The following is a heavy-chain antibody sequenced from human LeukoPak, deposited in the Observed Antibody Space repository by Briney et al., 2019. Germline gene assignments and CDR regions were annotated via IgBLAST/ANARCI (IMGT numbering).Heavy chain of an antibody. CDR2: ISSSSNYI. CDR3: ARDSSGWDFDY. D-gene: IGHD6-19*01. V-gene: IGHV3-21*01. Sequence: GGSLRLSCAASGFTFSTYTMSWVRQAPGKGLEWVSSISSSSNYIYYADSVRGRFTMSRDNAKNSLYLQMNSLRAEDTAVYYCARDSSGWDFDYWGQGTLVTVSS. CDR1: GFTFSTYT. J-gene: IGHJ4*02.